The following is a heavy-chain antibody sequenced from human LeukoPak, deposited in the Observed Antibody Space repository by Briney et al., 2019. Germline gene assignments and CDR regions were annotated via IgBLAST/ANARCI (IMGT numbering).Heavy chain of an antibody. CDR3: ARDYYDSSGFGAFDI. V-gene: IGHV3-11*05. CDR1: GFTFSDYY. Sequence: NSGGSLRLSCAASGFTFSDYYMSWIRQAPGKGLEWVSYISSSSSYTNYADSVKGRFTISRDNAKNSLYLQMNSLRAEDTAVYYCARDYYDSSGFGAFDIWGQGTMVTVSS. D-gene: IGHD3-22*01. J-gene: IGHJ3*02. CDR2: ISSSSSYT.